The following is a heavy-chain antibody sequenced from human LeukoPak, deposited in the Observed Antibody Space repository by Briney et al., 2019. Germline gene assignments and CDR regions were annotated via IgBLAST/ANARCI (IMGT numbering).Heavy chain of an antibody. Sequence: PGGSLRLSCVGSGFTFNNYAVSWVRQAPGKGLEWVSAISGSGFTTYYADSVKGRFTISRDSSETTLYLQLNSLRAEDTAVYYCAKGASSGWFSTFEYWGQGVLVTVSS. D-gene: IGHD6-19*01. J-gene: IGHJ4*02. CDR3: AKGASSGWFSTFEY. CDR2: ISGSGFTT. CDR1: GFTFNNYA. V-gene: IGHV3-23*01.